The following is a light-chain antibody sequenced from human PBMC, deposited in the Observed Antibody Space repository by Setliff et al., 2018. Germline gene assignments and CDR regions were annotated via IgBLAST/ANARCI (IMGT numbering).Light chain of an antibody. CDR2: SDY. J-gene: IGLJ1*01. V-gene: IGLV1-44*01. CDR3: SSWDDSLDGFYV. Sequence: QSALTQPPSASGTPGQRVTISCSGSNSNIGSNIVNWYQRVPGTAPKLLIYSDYQRPSGVPDRFSGSKSGTSASLAISGLQSEDEADYYCSSWDDSLDGFYVFGTGTKVTVL. CDR1: NSNIGSNI.